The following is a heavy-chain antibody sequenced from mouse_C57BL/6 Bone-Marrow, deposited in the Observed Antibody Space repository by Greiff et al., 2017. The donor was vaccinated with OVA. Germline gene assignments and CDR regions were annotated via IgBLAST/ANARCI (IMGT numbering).Heavy chain of an antibody. CDR2: ISDGGSYT. CDR1: GFTFSSYA. Sequence: EVKVEESGGGLVEPGGSLKLSCAASGFTFSSYAMSWVRQTPEKRLEWVATISDGGSYTYYPDNVKGRFTISRDNAKNNLYLQMSHLKSEDTAMYYCAREGNYYGSSYGFAYWGQGTLVTVSA. D-gene: IGHD1-1*01. CDR3: AREGNYYGSSYGFAY. J-gene: IGHJ3*01. V-gene: IGHV5-4*01.